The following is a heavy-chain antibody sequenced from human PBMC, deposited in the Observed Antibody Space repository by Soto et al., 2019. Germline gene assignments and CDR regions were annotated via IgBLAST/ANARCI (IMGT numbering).Heavy chain of an antibody. D-gene: IGHD6-19*01. CDR2: ISGSGGST. J-gene: IGHJ4*02. CDR3: AARGYSSGWFNIDY. Sequence: GSLRLSCAASGFTFSSYAMSLVRQAPGKGLEWVSAISGSGGSTYYADSVKGRFTISRDNSKNTLYLQMNSLRAEDTAVYYCAARGYSSGWFNIDYWGQGTLVTVSS. V-gene: IGHV3-23*01. CDR1: GFTFSSYA.